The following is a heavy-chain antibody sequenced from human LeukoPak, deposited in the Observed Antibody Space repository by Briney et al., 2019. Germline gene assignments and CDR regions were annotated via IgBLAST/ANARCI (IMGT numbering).Heavy chain of an antibody. Sequence: GGSLRLSCEASGFAFSSSAMHWVRQAPGKGLEWVSLISYDGITEDYSDSVKGRFTISRDNFKNTLFLQMHSLRDEDTAVYYCAKDATAAVGTVYMDVWGKGTTVTISS. D-gene: IGHD6-13*01. J-gene: IGHJ6*03. V-gene: IGHV3-30*04. CDR2: ISYDGITE. CDR3: AKDATAAVGTVYMDV. CDR1: GFAFSSSA.